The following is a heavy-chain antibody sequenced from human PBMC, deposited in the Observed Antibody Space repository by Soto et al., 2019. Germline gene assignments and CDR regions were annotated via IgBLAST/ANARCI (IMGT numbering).Heavy chain of an antibody. J-gene: IGHJ3*02. D-gene: IGHD4-17*01. CDR3: ATYGDGDAFDI. V-gene: IGHV3-23*01. CDR1: GFTFSSYA. CDR2: IRGSGGST. Sequence: EVQLLESGGGLVQPGGSLRLSCAASGFTFSSYAMSWVRQAPGKGLEWVSAIRGSGGSTYYAESVKGRFTISRDNSKNPLYVQMNSLRAEDTAVYYCATYGDGDAFDIWGQGTMVTVSS.